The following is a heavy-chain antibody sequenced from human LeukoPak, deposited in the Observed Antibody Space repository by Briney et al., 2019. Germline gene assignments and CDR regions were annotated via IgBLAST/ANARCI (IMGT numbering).Heavy chain of an antibody. CDR3: ARGVCSGGSCYSVSWFDP. CDR2: INHSGST. D-gene: IGHD2-15*01. V-gene: IGHV4-34*01. J-gene: IGHJ5*02. CDR1: GGSFSGYY. Sequence: SETLSLTCAVYGGSFSGYYWSWIRQPPGKGLEWIGEINHSGSTNYNPSLKSRVTMSVDTSKNQFSLKLSSVTAADTAVCYCARGVCSGGSCYSVSWFDPWGQGTLVTVSS.